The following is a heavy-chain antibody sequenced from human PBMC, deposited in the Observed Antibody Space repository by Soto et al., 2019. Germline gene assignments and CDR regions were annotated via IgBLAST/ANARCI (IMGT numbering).Heavy chain of an antibody. Sequence: GGSLRLSCGASGFTFSSYAMHWVRQAPGKGLEWVAVISYDGSNKYYADSVKGRFTISRDNSKNTLYLQMNSLRAEDTAVYYCARDRGWLNWPIDYWGQGTLVTVSS. CDR3: ARDRGWLNWPIDY. D-gene: IGHD1-1*01. J-gene: IGHJ4*02. CDR1: GFTFSSYA. CDR2: ISYDGSNK. V-gene: IGHV3-30-3*01.